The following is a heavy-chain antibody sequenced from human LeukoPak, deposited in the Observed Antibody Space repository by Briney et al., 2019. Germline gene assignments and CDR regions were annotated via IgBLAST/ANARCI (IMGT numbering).Heavy chain of an antibody. CDR2: IWHDGSNE. V-gene: IGHV3-33*08. D-gene: IGHD5-24*01. CDR3: TRGRDGYNFSP. J-gene: IGHJ5*02. Sequence: GGSLRLSCAASGFTFSSYTIHWVRRAPGKGLEWVALIWHDGSNEYYADSVKGRFTISRDNSMNTLSLQMNSLRAEDTAVYYCTRGRDGYNFSPWGQGTLVTVSS. CDR1: GFTFSSYT.